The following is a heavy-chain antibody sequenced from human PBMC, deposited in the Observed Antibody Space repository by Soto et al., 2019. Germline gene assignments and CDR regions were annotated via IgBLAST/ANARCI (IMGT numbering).Heavy chain of an antibody. CDR2: IKSQGGGGTA. Sequence: GGSLRLSCAASGFSISSYSMNWVRQAPGKGLEWVGLIKSQGGGGTAHYAAPVKGRFTISRDDSGNTVYLQMNSLKPEDTALYYCIWQQDFYYGRAVWGQGTTVTVSS. CDR3: IWQQDFYYGRAV. CDR1: GFSISSYS. J-gene: IGHJ6*02. D-gene: IGHD6-13*01. V-gene: IGHV3-15*06.